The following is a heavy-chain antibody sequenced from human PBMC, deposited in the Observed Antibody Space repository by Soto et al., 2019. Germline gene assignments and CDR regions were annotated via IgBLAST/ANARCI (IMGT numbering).Heavy chain of an antibody. Sequence: SVKVSCKASGGTFSSYTISWVRQAPGQGLEWMGRIIPILGIANYAQKFQGRVTITADKSTSTAYMELSSLRSEDTAVYYCASAYSSSWYMEGYYFDYWGQGTLVTVSS. CDR1: GGTFSSYT. CDR2: IIPILGIA. J-gene: IGHJ4*02. CDR3: ASAYSSSWYMEGYYFDY. V-gene: IGHV1-69*02. D-gene: IGHD6-13*01.